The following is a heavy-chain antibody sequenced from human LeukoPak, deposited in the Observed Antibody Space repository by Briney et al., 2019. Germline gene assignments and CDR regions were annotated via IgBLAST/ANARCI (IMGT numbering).Heavy chain of an antibody. CDR3: ARFNVWVAAFDI. J-gene: IGHJ3*02. CDR1: GGSISSGDYY. CDR2: IYYSGSA. D-gene: IGHD2-15*01. Sequence: PSETLSLTCTVSGGSISSGDYYWSWIRQPPGKGLEWIGYIYYSGSAYYNPSLKSRVTISVDTSKNQFSLKLSSVTAADTAVYYCARFNVWVAAFDIWGQGTMVTVSS. V-gene: IGHV4-30-4*01.